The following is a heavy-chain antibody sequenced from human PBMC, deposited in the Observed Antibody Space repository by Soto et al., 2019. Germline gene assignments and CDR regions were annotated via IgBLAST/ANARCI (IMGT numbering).Heavy chain of an antibody. Sequence: EVQLVESGGGLVQPGGSLRLSCAASGFTFTDYWIHWVRQVPGKGPVWVSHITEYGSPLSYADSVKGRFTIPRDNAKNTVYLQMNRLRFEDTAVYYCARGGVGSLDYWGQGTLVTVSS. J-gene: IGHJ4*02. V-gene: IGHV3-74*01. CDR1: GFTFTDYW. D-gene: IGHD3-10*01. CDR3: ARGGVGSLDY. CDR2: ITEYGSPL.